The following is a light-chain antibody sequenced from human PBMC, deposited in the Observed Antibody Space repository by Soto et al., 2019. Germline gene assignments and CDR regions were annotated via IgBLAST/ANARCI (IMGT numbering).Light chain of an antibody. J-gene: IGKJ4*01. CDR1: QTINNF. CDR2: DAS. V-gene: IGKV3-11*01. CDR3: QQRSTGT. Sequence: ESVLIQSPATLSLSQGERATLSCRASQTINNFLAWYQQKPGQAPRLLIYDASTRAPGIPGRFSGSGSGTDFTLTITSLEPDDFAVYHCQQRSTGTFGGGTKV.